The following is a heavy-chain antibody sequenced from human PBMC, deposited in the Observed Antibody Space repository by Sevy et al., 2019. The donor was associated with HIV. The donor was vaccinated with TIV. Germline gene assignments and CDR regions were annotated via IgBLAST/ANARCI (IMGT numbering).Heavy chain of an antibody. J-gene: IGHJ4*02. CDR1: GFTFSNYG. CDR2: IWNDGSNK. V-gene: IGHV3-33*01. CDR3: ARGSDFNDRSAKRDFDY. Sequence: GGSLRLSCAASGFTFSNYGMHWVRQAPGKVLEWVAVIWNDGSNKYYADSVKGRFTISRDNSKNTQYLQMNSLRVEDTAVYFCARGSDFNDRSAKRDFDYWGQGTLVTVSS. D-gene: IGHD3-22*01.